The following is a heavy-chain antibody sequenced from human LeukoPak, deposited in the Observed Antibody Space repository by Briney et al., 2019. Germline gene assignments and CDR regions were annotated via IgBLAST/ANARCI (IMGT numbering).Heavy chain of an antibody. V-gene: IGHV4-39*01. J-gene: IGHJ4*02. D-gene: IGHD5-24*01. CDR1: GGSISSSNYY. CDR3: ARLRWLQLGYFDY. CDR2: IHYSGST. Sequence: SETLSLTCTVSGGSISSSNYYWGWIRQPPGKGLEWIESIHYSGSTYYNPSLKSRVTISVDTSKNQVSLKLTSVTAADTAVYYCARLRWLQLGYFDYWGQGTLVTVSS.